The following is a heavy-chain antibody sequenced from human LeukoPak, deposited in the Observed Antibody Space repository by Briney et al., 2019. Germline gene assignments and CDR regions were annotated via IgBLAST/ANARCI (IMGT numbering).Heavy chain of an antibody. V-gene: IGHV4-39*01. J-gene: IGHJ4*02. D-gene: IGHD5-24*01. CDR1: GGSISSSNYY. CDR3: ARLRWLQLGYFDY. CDR2: IHYSGST. Sequence: SETLSLTCTVSGGSISSSNYYWGWIRQPPGKGLEWIESIHYSGSTYYNPSLKSRVTISVDTSKNQVSLKLTSVTAADTAVYYCARLRWLQLGYFDYWGQGTLVTVSS.